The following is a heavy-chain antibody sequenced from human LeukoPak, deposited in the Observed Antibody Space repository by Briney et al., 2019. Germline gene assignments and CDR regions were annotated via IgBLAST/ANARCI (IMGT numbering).Heavy chain of an antibody. CDR1: GFTFDDYA. J-gene: IGHJ4*02. D-gene: IGHD6-13*01. V-gene: IGHV3-9*01. Sequence: GRSLRLSCAASGFTFDDYAMPWVRQAPGKGLEWVSGISWNSGSIGYADSVKGRFTISRDNAKNSLYLQMNSLRAEDTALYYCAKDLSSIAAPGTNYFDYWGQGTLVTVSS. CDR2: ISWNSGSI. CDR3: AKDLSSIAAPGTNYFDY.